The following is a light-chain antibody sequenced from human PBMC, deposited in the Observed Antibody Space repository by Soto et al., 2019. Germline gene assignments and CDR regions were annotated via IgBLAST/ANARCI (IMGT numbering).Light chain of an antibody. Sequence: TQSPVTLSLSPGARATLSCRASQSFRGLLAWYQQKPGQAPRLLIYDAYNRATGIPPRFSGSGSGTEFTLTISSLQSEDFAVYYCQQYNNWPPITLGQGTRLEIK. CDR3: QQYNNWPPIT. CDR2: DAY. CDR1: QSFRGL. J-gene: IGKJ5*01. V-gene: IGKV3D-15*01.